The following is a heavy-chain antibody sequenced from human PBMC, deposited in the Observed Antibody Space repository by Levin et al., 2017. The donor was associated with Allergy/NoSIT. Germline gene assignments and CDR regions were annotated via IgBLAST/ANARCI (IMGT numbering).Heavy chain of an antibody. J-gene: IGHJ6*02. D-gene: IGHD7-27*01. CDR3: ARFSGRNYSMDV. CDR1: GYRFTSFW. Sequence: GESLKISCKGSGYRFTSFWIAWVRQMPGKGLEWMGIIYADDSDTRYSPSFQGQVTFSADKSVSTAYLQWSSLKVSDTAMYYCARFSGRNYSMDVWGQGTTVSVSS. V-gene: IGHV5-51*01. CDR2: IYADDSDT.